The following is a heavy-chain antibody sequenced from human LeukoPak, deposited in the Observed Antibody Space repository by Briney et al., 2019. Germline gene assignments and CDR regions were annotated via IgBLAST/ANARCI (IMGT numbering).Heavy chain of an antibody. CDR3: AGGHYPLEY. V-gene: IGHV4-59*01. D-gene: IGHD1-26*01. CDR2: LYPSGST. Sequence: SETLSLTCSVSGGSINSGYWSWIRQPPGKGLEWIGLLYPSGSTNYNPSLKSRVTISVDTSRTQFSLKLSSMTAADAAVYYCAGGHYPLEYWGQGTLVTVSS. J-gene: IGHJ4*02. CDR1: GGSINSGY.